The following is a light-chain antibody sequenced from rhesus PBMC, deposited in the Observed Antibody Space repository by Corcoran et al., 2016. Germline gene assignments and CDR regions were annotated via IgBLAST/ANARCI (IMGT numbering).Light chain of an antibody. CDR3: QQDYSWPPT. CDR2: VAS. CDR1: QSVNSS. J-gene: IGKJ4*01. V-gene: IGKV3-42*01. Sequence: EIVMTQSPATLSLSPGERATLSCRASQSVNSSLAWYQQKPGQAPKLPISVASSRATGIPDRFSGSGSGTEFTLTISSLEPEDVGVYYCQQDYSWPPTFGGGTKVELK.